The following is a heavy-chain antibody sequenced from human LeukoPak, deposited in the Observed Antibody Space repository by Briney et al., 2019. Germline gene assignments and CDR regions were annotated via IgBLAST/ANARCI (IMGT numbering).Heavy chain of an antibody. V-gene: IGHV4-59*01. CDR2: IYYSGST. CDR3: ARGPGSSWYSYYYYYMDV. Sequence: SETLSLTCAVYGGSFSGYYWSWIRQPPGKGLEWIGYIYYSGSTNYNPSLKSRVTISVDTSKNQFSLKLSSVTAADTAVYYCARGPGSSWYSYYYYYMDVWGKGTTVTVSS. J-gene: IGHJ6*03. D-gene: IGHD6-13*01. CDR1: GGSFSGYY.